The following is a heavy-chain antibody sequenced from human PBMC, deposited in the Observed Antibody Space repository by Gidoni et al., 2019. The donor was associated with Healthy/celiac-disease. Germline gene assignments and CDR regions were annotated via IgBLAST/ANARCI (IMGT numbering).Heavy chain of an antibody. J-gene: IGHJ4*02. Sequence: QLQLQESGPGLVTPSETLSLTCTVSGGSISSSSYYWGWIRQPPGKGLEWIGSIYYSGSPYYNPSRKGRVTISLDTSKNQFSLKLSSVTAADTAVYYYARKLGYCSGGSCYDPSPFDYWGQGTLVTVSS. CDR3: ARKLGYCSGGSCYDPSPFDY. CDR2: IYYSGSP. CDR1: GGSISSSSYY. D-gene: IGHD2-15*01. V-gene: IGHV4-39*01.